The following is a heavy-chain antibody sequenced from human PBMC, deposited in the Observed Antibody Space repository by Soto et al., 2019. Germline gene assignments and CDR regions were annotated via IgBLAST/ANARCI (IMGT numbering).Heavy chain of an antibody. J-gene: IGHJ4*02. CDR2: INHSGST. CDR1: GGSFSGYY. Sequence: PSDTLSLTCALHGGSFSGYYWSWIRQPPGKGLEWIGEINHSGSTNYNPSLKSRVTISVDTSKNQFSLKLSSVTAADTAVYYCAREVVAVRYIGWLRPPFDYWGQGTLVTVSS. D-gene: IGHD3-9*01. CDR3: AREVVAVRYIGWLRPPFDY. V-gene: IGHV4-34*01.